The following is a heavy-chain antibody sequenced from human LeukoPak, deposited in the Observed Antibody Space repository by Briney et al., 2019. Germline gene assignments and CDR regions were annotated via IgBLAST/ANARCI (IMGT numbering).Heavy chain of an antibody. CDR3: ARRQGCSSTSCPPDY. Sequence: GESLKISCKAPGYTFTNYWIVWVRQMPGKGLEWMGIISPSDSDTRYTPSFQGQVTMSADKSINTAYLQWSSLKASDTAMYYCARRQGCSSTSCPPDYWGQGTLVTVSP. D-gene: IGHD2-2*01. V-gene: IGHV5-51*01. CDR1: GYTFTNYW. J-gene: IGHJ4*02. CDR2: ISPSDSDT.